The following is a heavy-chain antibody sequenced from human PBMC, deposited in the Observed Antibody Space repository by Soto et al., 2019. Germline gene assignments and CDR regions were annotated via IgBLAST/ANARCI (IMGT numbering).Heavy chain of an antibody. CDR1: GGSIISHY. D-gene: IGHD2-15*01. CDR2: IHYTGST. CDR3: ARGGWSLDY. J-gene: IGHJ4*02. V-gene: IGHV4-59*11. Sequence: QVQLQESGPGLVKPSETLSLTCSVSGGSIISHYWSWLRQPPGKGLEWIGYIHYTGSTDYSPSLQRRLTVPVDTSRNQFSLKLSSVTAADTAVYYCARGGWSLDYWGQGTLVTVSS.